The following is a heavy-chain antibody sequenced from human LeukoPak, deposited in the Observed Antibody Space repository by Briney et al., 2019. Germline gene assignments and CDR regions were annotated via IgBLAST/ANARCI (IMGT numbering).Heavy chain of an antibody. J-gene: IGHJ4*02. V-gene: IGHV4-59*01. D-gene: IGHD3-22*01. CDR2: IYYSGTT. CDR1: GVSISSYY. Sequence: PSETLSLTCTVSGVSISSYYWSWIRQPPGKGLEWVGYIYYSGTTNYNPSLKSRVTIAVDTSKNQFSLKLSSVTAADTAVYYCARAMHYYDSSGYYYDLEGFDYWGQGTLVTVSS. CDR3: ARAMHYYDSSGYYYDLEGFDY.